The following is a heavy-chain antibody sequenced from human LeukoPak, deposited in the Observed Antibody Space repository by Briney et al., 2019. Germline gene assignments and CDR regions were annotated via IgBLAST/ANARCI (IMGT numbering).Heavy chain of an antibody. CDR2: ISAYNGNT. CDR3: ARVWWFGDIHGWFDP. CDR1: GYTFTSYG. V-gene: IGHV1-18*01. Sequence: ASVKVSCKASGYTFTSYGISRVRQAPGQGLEWMGWISAYNGNTNYAQKLQGRVTMTTDTSTSTAYMELRSLRSDDTAVYYCARVWWFGDIHGWFDPWGQGTLVTVSS. D-gene: IGHD3-10*01. J-gene: IGHJ5*02.